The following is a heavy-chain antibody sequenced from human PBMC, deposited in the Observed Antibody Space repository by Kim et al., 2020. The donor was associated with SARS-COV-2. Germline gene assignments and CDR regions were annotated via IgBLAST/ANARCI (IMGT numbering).Heavy chain of an antibody. Sequence: GGSLRLSCAASGFTFSSYSMNWVRQAPGKGLEWVSYISSSSSTIYYADSVKGRFTISRDNAKNSLYLQMNSLRDEDTAVYYCARDRSMVWGAVGWFDPWGQGNLVTVSS. D-gene: IGHD3-10*01. CDR1: GFTFSSYS. J-gene: IGHJ5*02. V-gene: IGHV3-48*02. CDR3: ARDRSMVWGAVGWFDP. CDR2: ISSSSSTI.